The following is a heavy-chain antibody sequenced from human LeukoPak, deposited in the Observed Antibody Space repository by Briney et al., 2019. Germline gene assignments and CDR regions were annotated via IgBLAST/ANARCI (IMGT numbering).Heavy chain of an antibody. CDR3: AKGDIVVVVAARPDAFDI. V-gene: IGHV3-23*01. Sequence: QSGGSLRLSCAASGFTFSSYAMSWVRQAPGKGLEWVSAISGSGGSTYYADSVKGRFTISRDNSKSTLYLQMNSLRAEDTAVYYCAKGDIVVVVAARPDAFDIWGQGTMVTVSS. D-gene: IGHD2-15*01. CDR2: ISGSGGST. CDR1: GFTFSSYA. J-gene: IGHJ3*02.